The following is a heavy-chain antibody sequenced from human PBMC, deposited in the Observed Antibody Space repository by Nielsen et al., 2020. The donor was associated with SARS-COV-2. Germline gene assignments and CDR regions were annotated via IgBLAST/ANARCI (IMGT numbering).Heavy chain of an antibody. J-gene: IGHJ6*02. CDR3: ARGFKSEPGIYDILTGYRGVYYYYGMDV. V-gene: IGHV1-8*01. CDR2: MNPNSGNT. D-gene: IGHD3-9*01. Sequence: WVRQAPGQGLEWMGWMNPNSGNTGYAQKFQGRVTMTRNTSISTAYMELSSLRSEDTAVYYCARGFKSEPGIYDILTGYRGVYYYYGMDVWGQGTTVTVSS.